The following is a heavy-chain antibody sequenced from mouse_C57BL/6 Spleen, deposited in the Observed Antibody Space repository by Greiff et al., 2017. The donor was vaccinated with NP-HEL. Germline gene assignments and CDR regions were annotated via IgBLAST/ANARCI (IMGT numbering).Heavy chain of an antibody. Sequence: VKLMESGAELVRPGASVTLSCKASGYTFTDYEMHWVKQTPVHGLEWIGAIDPETGGTAYNQKFKGKAILTADKSSSTAYMELRSLTSEDSAVYYGTRCRQLRLRFAYWGQGTLVTVSA. D-gene: IGHD3-2*02. CDR2: IDPETGGT. V-gene: IGHV1-15*01. CDR3: TRCRQLRLRFAY. J-gene: IGHJ3*01. CDR1: GYTFTDYE.